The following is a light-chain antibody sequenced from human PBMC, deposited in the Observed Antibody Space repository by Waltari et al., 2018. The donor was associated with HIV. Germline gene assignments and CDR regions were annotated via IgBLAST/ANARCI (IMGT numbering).Light chain of an antibody. V-gene: IGLV3-25*03. Sequence: SYELTQPPSVSVSPGQTARITCSADALAKQHTYWYQQQPGQAPGVLIDKDTQRPAGIPERFSCSSSGTIVTLTISGVQAEDEAVYYCQSADNTGTSVVFGGGTKLTVL. CDR2: KDT. CDR3: QSADNTGTSVV. J-gene: IGLJ2*01. CDR1: ALAKQH.